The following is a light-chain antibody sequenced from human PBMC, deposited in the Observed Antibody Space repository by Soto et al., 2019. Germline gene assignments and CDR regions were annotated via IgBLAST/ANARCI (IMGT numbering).Light chain of an antibody. V-gene: IGKV3-20*01. CDR2: DAS. Sequence: EIVLTQSPGTLSLSPGERVTLSCRASQSVTSSYLAWYQQKPGQAPRLLIYDASSSATGIPDRFSGSGSGTDFTLTISRLEPEDFAVYYCQQYGSSPPWTFGQGTKVDI. CDR3: QQYGSSPPWT. J-gene: IGKJ1*01. CDR1: QSVTSSY.